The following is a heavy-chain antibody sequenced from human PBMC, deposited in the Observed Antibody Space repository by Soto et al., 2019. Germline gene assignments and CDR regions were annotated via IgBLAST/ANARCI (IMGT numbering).Heavy chain of an antibody. CDR2: ISYDGSNT. J-gene: IGHJ4*02. CDR1: GFTFSSFA. CDR3: AIDLTLGIVGAWGHYFEY. D-gene: IGHD1-26*01. V-gene: IGHV3-30-3*01. Sequence: QVQLVESGGGVLQPGRSLRLSCAASGFTFSSFAMHWVRQAPGKGLEWVAFISYDGSNTYYADSVKGRVTISRDNSKKTVYLEINSLRAEDTAVYHCAIDLTLGIVGAWGHYFEYWGQGTLVTVSS.